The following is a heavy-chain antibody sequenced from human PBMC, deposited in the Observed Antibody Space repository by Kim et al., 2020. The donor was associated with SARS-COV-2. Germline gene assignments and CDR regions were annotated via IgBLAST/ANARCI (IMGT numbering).Heavy chain of an antibody. D-gene: IGHD5-18*01. CDR1: GYTFTGYY. J-gene: IGHJ4*02. CDR2: INPNSGGT. V-gene: IGHV1-2*06. CDR3: ARGISSGYSYGTFDY. Sequence: ASVKVSCKASGYTFTGYYMHWVRQAPGQWLEWMGRINPNSGGTNYAQKFQGRVTMTRDTSISTAYMELSRLRSDDTAVYYCARGISSGYSYGTFDYWGQGTLVTVSS.